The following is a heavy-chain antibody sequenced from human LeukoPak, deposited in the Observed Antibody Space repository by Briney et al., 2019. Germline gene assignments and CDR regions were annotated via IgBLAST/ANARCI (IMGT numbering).Heavy chain of an antibody. J-gene: IGHJ4*02. CDR3: ARGGGYSSGRGYYFDY. D-gene: IGHD6-19*01. V-gene: IGHV3-66*01. CDR1: GFTVSSNY. CDR2: IYSGGST. Sequence: GGSLRLSCAASGFTVSSNYMSWVRQAPGKGLEWVSVIYSGGSTYYADSVKGRFTISRDNSKNTLYLQMNSLRAEDTAVYYCARGGGYSSGRGYYFDYWGQGTLVTVSS.